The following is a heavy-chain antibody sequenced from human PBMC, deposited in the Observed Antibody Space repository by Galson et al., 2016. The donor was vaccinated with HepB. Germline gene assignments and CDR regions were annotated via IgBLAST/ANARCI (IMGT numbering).Heavy chain of an antibody. CDR3: VQEGRVPGTFDY. CDR1: GFIFENYA. V-gene: IGHV3-9*01. CDR2: ISWNGDKT. Sequence: SLRLSCAASGFIFENYATHWVRQVPGKGLEWVSGISWNGDKTGYGDSVNGRFAISRDNAKNSLYLQMNSLRREDTALYYCVQEGRVPGTFDYWGQGALVTVSS. D-gene: IGHD1/OR15-1a*01. J-gene: IGHJ4*02.